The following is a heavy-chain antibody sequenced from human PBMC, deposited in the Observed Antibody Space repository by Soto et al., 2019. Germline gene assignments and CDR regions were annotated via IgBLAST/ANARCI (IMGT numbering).Heavy chain of an antibody. CDR3: ARDLFT. CDR1: GGSISSGGYY. CDR2: IYYSGST. J-gene: IGHJ1*01. V-gene: IGHV4-31*03. Sequence: QVQLQESGPGLVKPSQTLSLTCTVSGGSISSGGYYWNWIRQHPGKGLEWIGSIYYSGSTYYNPSLKTRVTMSLDTTKIQFALKLSSVTAADSAVYCCARDLFTWGQGTLVTVSS.